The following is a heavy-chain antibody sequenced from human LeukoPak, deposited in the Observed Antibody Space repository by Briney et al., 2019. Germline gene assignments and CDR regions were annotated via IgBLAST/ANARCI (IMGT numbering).Heavy chain of an antibody. CDR2: IYYSGST. J-gene: IGHJ5*02. CDR3: ARALKTYCSGGSCYSGWFDP. D-gene: IGHD2-15*01. CDR1: GGSISSSSYY. Sequence: PSETLSLTCTVSGGSISSSSYYWGWIRQPPGKGLEWIGSIYYSGSTYYNPSLKSRVTISVDTSKNQFSLKLSSVTAADTAVYYCARALKTYCSGGSCYSGWFDPWGQGTLVTVSS. V-gene: IGHV4-39*07.